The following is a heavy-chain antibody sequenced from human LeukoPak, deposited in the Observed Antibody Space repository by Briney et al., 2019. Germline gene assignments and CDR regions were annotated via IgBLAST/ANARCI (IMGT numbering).Heavy chain of an antibody. CDR3: AKEGHQCSGGSCYFFDY. CDR2: ISGSGGST. V-gene: IGHV3-23*01. J-gene: IGHJ4*02. Sequence: GGSLRLSCAASGFTFSSYAMSWVRQAPGKGLEWVSAISGSGGSTYYADSVKGRFTISRDNSKNTLHLQMNSLRAEDTAVYYCAKEGHQCSGGSCYFFDYWGQGTLVTVSS. CDR1: GFTFSSYA. D-gene: IGHD2-15*01.